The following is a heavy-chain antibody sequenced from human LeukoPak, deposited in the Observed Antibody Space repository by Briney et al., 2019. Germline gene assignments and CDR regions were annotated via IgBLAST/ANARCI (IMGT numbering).Heavy chain of an antibody. CDR2: ISSSSSYI. CDR1: GFTLSSHS. CDR3: ARDLHDSGAYSSPIDY. Sequence: AGGSLRLSCAAYGFTLSSHSMNWVRQAPGKGLEWVSSISSSSSYIHSADSVKGRFTISRDNAKNSLYLQMNSLRAEDTAVYYCARDLHDSGAYSSPIDYWGQGTLVTVSS. V-gene: IGHV3-21*01. J-gene: IGHJ4*02. D-gene: IGHD3-22*01.